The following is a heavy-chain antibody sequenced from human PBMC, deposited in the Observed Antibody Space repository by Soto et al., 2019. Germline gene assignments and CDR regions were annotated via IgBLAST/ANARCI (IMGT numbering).Heavy chain of an antibody. Sequence: SETLSLTCTVSGGSISSGGYYWSWIRQHPGKGLEWIGYIYYSGSTYYNPSLKSRVTISVDTSKNQFSLKLSSVTAADTSVYYCARGLRGGFPTAALDYWGQGTLVTVSS. D-gene: IGHD3-16*01. J-gene: IGHJ4*02. CDR3: ARGLRGGFPTAALDY. V-gene: IGHV4-31*03. CDR1: GGSISSGGYY. CDR2: IYYSGST.